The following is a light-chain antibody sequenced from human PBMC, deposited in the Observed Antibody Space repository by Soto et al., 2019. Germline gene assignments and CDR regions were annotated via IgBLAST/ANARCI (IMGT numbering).Light chain of an antibody. Sequence: QSALTQPPSLSGTPGQRVTISCSGSNSNIGRYSVNWYQHLPGTAPNILIYSDDERPAGVPDRFSGSKSGTSASLAISGLQSEDEAEYYCAACADTLNLPLFGGGTKLTVL. J-gene: IGLJ3*02. V-gene: IGLV1-44*01. CDR2: SDD. CDR3: AACADTLNLPL. CDR1: NSNIGRYS.